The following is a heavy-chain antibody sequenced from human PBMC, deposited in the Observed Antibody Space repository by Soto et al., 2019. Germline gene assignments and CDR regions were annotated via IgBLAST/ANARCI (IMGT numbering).Heavy chain of an antibody. V-gene: IGHV3-11*01. D-gene: IGHD3-3*01. CDR2: ISSSGSTI. CDR1: GFTFSDYY. J-gene: IGHJ4*02. Sequence: GGSLRLSCAASGFTFSDYYMSWIRQAPGKGLEWVSYISSSGSTIYYADSVKGRFTISRDNAKNSLYLQMNSLRAEDTAVYYCARDVTIFGVVTFVDYWGRGTLVTVSS. CDR3: ARDVTIFGVVTFVDY.